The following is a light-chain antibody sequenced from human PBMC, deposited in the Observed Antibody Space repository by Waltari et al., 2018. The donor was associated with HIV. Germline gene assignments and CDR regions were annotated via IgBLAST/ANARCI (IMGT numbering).Light chain of an antibody. Sequence: QSALTQSPSASGPPGQSVNLSYSGANSDIRDYNYVSWYQQPADRPPKLIIFEVTKPPSGVPDRFSGSKSGNTASLFVSALQPEDEATYFCSSFAGTHKLFGGGTKLTVL. V-gene: IGLV2-8*01. CDR3: SSFAGTHKL. CDR1: NSDIRDYNY. CDR2: EVT. J-gene: IGLJ2*01.